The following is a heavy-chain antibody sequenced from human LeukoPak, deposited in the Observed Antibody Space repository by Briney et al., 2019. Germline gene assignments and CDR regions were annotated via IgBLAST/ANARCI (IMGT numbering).Heavy chain of an antibody. V-gene: IGHV3-23*01. D-gene: IGHD2/OR15-2a*01. CDR2: ISGSGGST. CDR1: GFTFSSYA. CDR3: ARVGEYDSFDY. J-gene: IGHJ4*02. Sequence: GGSLRLSCAASGFTFSSYAMSWVRQAPGKGLEWVSAISGSGGSTYYADSVKGRFTLSRDNSKNTLYLQMDSLRAEDTAVYYCARVGEYDSFDYWGQGTLVTVSS.